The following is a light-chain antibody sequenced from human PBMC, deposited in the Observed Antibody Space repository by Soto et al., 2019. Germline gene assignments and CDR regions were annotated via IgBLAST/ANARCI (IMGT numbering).Light chain of an antibody. Sequence: QTVVTQPPSASASLGASVTLTCTLSSGYSNYKVDWYQQRPGKGPRFVMRVGTGGIVGSKGDGIPDRFSVLGSGLNRSLTIKNIQEEDESDYHCGADHGSGNNFVDVFGTGTKLTVL. CDR3: GADHGSGNNFVDV. J-gene: IGLJ1*01. CDR2: VGTGGIVG. CDR1: SGYSNYK. V-gene: IGLV9-49*01.